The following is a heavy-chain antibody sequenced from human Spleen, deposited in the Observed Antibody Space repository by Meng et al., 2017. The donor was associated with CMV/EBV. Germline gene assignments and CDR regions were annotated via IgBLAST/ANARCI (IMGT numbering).Heavy chain of an antibody. CDR2: INHSGST. CDR1: GGSISSSSYY. Sequence: SETLSLTCTVSGGSISSSSYYWGWIRQSSEKGLEWIGEINHSGSTNYSPSLRSRVTISVDKSKNQFSLRLTSVTAADTAVYYCARGGGKYSHGYPYRYEYYGMDVWGQGTTVTVSS. J-gene: IGHJ6*02. D-gene: IGHD5-18*01. V-gene: IGHV4-61*05. CDR3: ARGGGKYSHGYPYRYEYYGMDV.